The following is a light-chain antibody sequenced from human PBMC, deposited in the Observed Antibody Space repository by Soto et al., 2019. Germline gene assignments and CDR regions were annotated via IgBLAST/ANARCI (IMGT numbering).Light chain of an antibody. V-gene: IGLV2-11*01. CDR2: DVS. Sequence: QSALTQPASVSGSPGQSITISCTGTSSDVGGWNYVSWYQQHPGKAPKLMIYDVSKRPSGVPDRFSGSKSGNTASLTISGLQAEDEADYYCCSYAGSYTLVFGGGTKLTVL. CDR3: CSYAGSYTLV. CDR1: SSDVGGWNY. J-gene: IGLJ2*01.